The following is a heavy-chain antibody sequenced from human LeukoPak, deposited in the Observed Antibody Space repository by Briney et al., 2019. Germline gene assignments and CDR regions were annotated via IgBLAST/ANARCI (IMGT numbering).Heavy chain of an antibody. Sequence: GASVKVSCKASGYTXTSYVINWVRQAPGQGLEWMGWISGYNGNTNYAQKLQGRVTMTTDTSTSTAYMELRSLRSDDTAVYYCAREGYSSSWNYFDYWGQGALVTVSS. V-gene: IGHV1-18*01. CDR3: AREGYSSSWNYFDY. CDR2: ISGYNGNT. J-gene: IGHJ4*02. D-gene: IGHD6-13*01. CDR1: GYTXTSYV.